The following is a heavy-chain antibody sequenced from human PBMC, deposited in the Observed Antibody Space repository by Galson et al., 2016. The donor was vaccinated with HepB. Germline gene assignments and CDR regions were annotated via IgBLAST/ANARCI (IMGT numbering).Heavy chain of an antibody. D-gene: IGHD6-13*01. V-gene: IGHV3-74*01. J-gene: IGHJ4*02. CDR2: IRTDGTVT. CDR1: GFNFSSYW. Sequence: SLRLSCAASGFNFSSYWMHWVRQVPGKGLLWVACIRTDGTVTHYADSVKGRFAISRDNSKNTVYLQMKSLRAEDTTVYYCRAGAFWGQGTLVTVSS. CDR3: RAGAF.